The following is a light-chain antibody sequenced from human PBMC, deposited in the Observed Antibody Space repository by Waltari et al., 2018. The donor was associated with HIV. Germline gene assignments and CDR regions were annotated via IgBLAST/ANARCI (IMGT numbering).Light chain of an antibody. Sequence: QSVLTQPPSASGTPGQSVTISCSGSNSNIGSNTVNWYQHLPGTAPKLLIYSTNQRPSGVPDRFSGSKSGRSASLAITGLQSEVEAEYYCATWDDSLNGVVFGGGTKLIVL. V-gene: IGLV1-44*01. CDR1: NSNIGSNT. CDR3: ATWDDSLNGVV. J-gene: IGLJ2*01. CDR2: STN.